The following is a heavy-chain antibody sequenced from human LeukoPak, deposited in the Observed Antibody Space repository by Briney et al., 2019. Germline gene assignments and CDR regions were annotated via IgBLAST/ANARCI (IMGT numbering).Heavy chain of an antibody. Sequence: SGPALVKPTQTLTLTCTFSGFSLSTTGMRVSWIRQPPGKALEWLARSDWDDDKFYSTSLKTRLTISKDTSKNQVVLTMTNMDPVDTATYYCARMTSYGSGFDPWGQRTLVTVSS. J-gene: IGHJ5*02. D-gene: IGHD3-10*01. CDR2: SDWDDDK. CDR1: GFSLSTTGMR. V-gene: IGHV2-70*04. CDR3: ARMTSYGSGFDP.